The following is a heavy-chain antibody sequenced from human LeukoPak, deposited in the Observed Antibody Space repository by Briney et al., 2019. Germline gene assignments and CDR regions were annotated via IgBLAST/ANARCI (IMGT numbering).Heavy chain of an antibody. D-gene: IGHD3-3*01. J-gene: IGHJ4*02. Sequence: GGFLRLSCAASGFTFSSYAMSWVRQAPGKGLEWVSAISGSGGSTYYADSVEGRFTISRDNSKNTLYLQMNSLRAEDTAVYYCARDPGVVAFHYFDFWGQGTLVTVSS. V-gene: IGHV3-23*01. CDR2: ISGSGGST. CDR1: GFTFSSYA. CDR3: ARDPGVVAFHYFDF.